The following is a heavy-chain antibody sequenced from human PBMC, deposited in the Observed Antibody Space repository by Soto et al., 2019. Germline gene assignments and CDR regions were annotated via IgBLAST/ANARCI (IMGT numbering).Heavy chain of an antibody. V-gene: IGHV1-46*01. Sequence: GASVKVSCKASGYTFTSDYIHWVRQAPGQGLEWMGIINPSGGSTSYAQKFQGRVTMTRDTSTSTVYVELSSLRSEDTAVYYCARDQTTHPVEPHFDYWGQGTLVTVSS. CDR1: GYTFTSDY. D-gene: IGHD4-4*01. CDR2: INPSGGST. J-gene: IGHJ4*02. CDR3: ARDQTTHPVEPHFDY.